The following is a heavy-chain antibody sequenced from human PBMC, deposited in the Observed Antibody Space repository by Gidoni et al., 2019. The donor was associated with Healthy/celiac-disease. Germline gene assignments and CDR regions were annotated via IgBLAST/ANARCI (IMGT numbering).Heavy chain of an antibody. CDR1: GGSFSGYY. V-gene: IGHV4-34*01. Sequence: QVQLQQWGAGLLKPSETLSLTCAVYGGSFSGYYWSWIRQPPGKGLEWIGEINHSGSTNYNPSLKSRVTISVDTSKNQFFLKLSSVTAADTAVYYCARTRRPQYCSGGSCYSWGAFDIWGQGTMVTVSS. J-gene: IGHJ3*02. CDR3: ARTRRPQYCSGGSCYSWGAFDI. D-gene: IGHD2-15*01. CDR2: INHSGST.